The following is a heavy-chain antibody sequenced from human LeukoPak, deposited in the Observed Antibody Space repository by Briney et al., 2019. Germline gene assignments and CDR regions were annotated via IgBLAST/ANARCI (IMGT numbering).Heavy chain of an antibody. V-gene: IGHV3-9*01. D-gene: IGHD4-17*01. CDR2: ISWNSGSI. CDR3: AKGTDYGDYEWGVDY. Sequence: TGGSLRLSCAASVFTFDDYAMHWVRQAPGKGLEWVSGISWNSGSIGYADSVKGRFPISRDNAKNSLYLQMNSLRAEDTALYYCAKGTDYGDYEWGVDYWGQGTLVTVSS. J-gene: IGHJ4*02. CDR1: VFTFDDYA.